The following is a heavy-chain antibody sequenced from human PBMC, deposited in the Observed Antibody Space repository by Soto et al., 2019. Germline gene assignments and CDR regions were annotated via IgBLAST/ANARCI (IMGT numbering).Heavy chain of an antibody. J-gene: IGHJ5*01. D-gene: IGHD2-2*01. CDR1: GDSINSRYYF. CDR2: IYYSGST. CDR3: ARRGTSSWYDS. Sequence: SETLSLTCVVSGDSINSRYYFWDWIRQPPGKGLDWVGSIYYSGSTHYNPSLESRVTISIDTSKNHFSLELRSVTAADTAVYFCARRGTSSWYDSWGQGSLVTVSS. V-gene: IGHV4-39*02.